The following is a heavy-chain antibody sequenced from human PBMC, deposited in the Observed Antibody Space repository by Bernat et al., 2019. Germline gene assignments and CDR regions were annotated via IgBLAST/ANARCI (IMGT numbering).Heavy chain of an antibody. Sequence: QVQLQESGPGLVKPSETLSLTCTVSGGSISSYYWCWIRQPPGKGLEWIGYIYYSGSTNYNPSLKSRVTISVDTSKNQFPLKLSSVTAADTAVYYCARHTPANYDFWSDSSDAFDVWGQGTMVTVSS. CDR1: GGSISSYY. D-gene: IGHD3-3*01. J-gene: IGHJ3*01. CDR2: IYYSGST. CDR3: ARHTPANYDFWSDSSDAFDV. V-gene: IGHV4-59*08.